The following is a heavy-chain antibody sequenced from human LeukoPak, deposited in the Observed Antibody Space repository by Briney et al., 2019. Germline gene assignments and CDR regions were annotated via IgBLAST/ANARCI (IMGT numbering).Heavy chain of an antibody. D-gene: IGHD3-10*01. J-gene: IGHJ6*02. CDR3: AREERSPYYYYGMDV. CDR1: GGSISSYY. Sequence: PSETLSLTCTVSGGSISSYYWGWIRQPPGKGLEWIGYIYYSGSTNYNPSLKSRVTISVDTSKNQFSLKLSSVTAADTAVYYCAREERSPYYYYGMDVWGQGTTVTVSS. V-gene: IGHV4-59*01. CDR2: IYYSGST.